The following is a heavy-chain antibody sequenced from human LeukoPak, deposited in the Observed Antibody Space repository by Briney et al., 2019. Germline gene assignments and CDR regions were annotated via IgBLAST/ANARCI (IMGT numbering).Heavy chain of an antibody. CDR3: ASSARFLEWSLSYYYYMDV. Sequence: GGSLRLSCAASGFTFSSYGMHWVRQAPGKGLEWVAFIRYDGSNKYYADSVKGRFTISRDNAKNSLYLQMNSLRAEDTAVYYCASSARFLEWSLSYYYYMDVWGKGTTVTVSS. J-gene: IGHJ6*03. D-gene: IGHD3-3*01. CDR1: GFTFSSYG. CDR2: IRYDGSNK. V-gene: IGHV3-30*02.